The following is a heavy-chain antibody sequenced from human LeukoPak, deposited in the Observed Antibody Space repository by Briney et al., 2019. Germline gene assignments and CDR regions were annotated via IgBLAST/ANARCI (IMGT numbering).Heavy chain of an antibody. V-gene: IGHV3-66*01. J-gene: IGHJ3*01. CDR1: GFTVSSNY. CDR3: ARDPVAATGAFDV. D-gene: IGHD2-15*01. CDR2: IYSGDIT. Sequence: GGSLRLSCAASGFTVSSNYMNWVRRAPGKGLEWVAVIYSGDITYYADSMKDRFTLSRDISNNTLYLQMSSLRVEDTAVYYCARDPVAATGAFDVWGQGTMVIVSS.